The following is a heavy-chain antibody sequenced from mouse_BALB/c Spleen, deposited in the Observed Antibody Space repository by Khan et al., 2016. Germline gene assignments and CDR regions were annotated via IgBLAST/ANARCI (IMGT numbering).Heavy chain of an antibody. V-gene: IGHV14-3*02. CDR2: IDPANGNT. CDR3: AQMYDGYYGFAY. D-gene: IGHD2-3*01. Sequence: VQLQQPGAELVKPGASVKLSCTASGFNIKDTYMHWVKQRPEQGLEWIGRIDPANGNTKYDPKFQGKATITADTSSNTAYLQLSRLTSEELGVYDCAQMYDGYYGFAYWGQGALVTVSA. CDR1: GFNIKDTY. J-gene: IGHJ3*01.